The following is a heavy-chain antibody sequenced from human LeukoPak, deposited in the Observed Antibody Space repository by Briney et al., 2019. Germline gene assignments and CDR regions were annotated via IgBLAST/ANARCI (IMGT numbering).Heavy chain of an antibody. Sequence: GGSERLSCGASGFTLCNAWMSGVRKAPGKGLEWVGRIKSRTDGGTTDDQEFVNGRFIISRDDSKNTLYLQMNSLKTEDTAVYFCTTEYSCSWFGYWGQGTTVTVSS. CDR3: TTEYSCSWFGY. CDR1: GFTLCNAW. D-gene: IGHD6-13*01. J-gene: IGHJ6*02. CDR2: IKSRTDGGTT. V-gene: IGHV3-15*01.